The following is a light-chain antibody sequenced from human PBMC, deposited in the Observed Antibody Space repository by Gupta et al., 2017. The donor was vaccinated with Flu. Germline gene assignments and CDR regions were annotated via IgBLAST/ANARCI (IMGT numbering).Light chain of an antibody. CDR3: RQYNILPPV. J-gene: IGKJ1*01. CDR2: GAS. CDR1: QGITNF. Sequence: PPSLSASVGDRVTMTCRASQGITNFVAWFQEKPGKAPKSLIYGASTLKSGVPSRFSGSGSGTEFTLTISSLQSEDFATYYCRQYNILPPVFGQGTQVEIK. V-gene: IGKV1-16*01.